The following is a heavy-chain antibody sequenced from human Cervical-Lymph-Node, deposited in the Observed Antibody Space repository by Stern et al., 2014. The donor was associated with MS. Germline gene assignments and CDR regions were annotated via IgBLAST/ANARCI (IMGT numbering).Heavy chain of an antibody. CDR1: GFTFGNYA. CDR2: MSGSGVST. CDR3: AKGLSQHGIDV. Sequence: EVQLLESGGGLVQPGGSLRLSCAASGFTFGNYAMTWVRQAPGKGFEWVSTMSGSGVSTYYADSVKGRFSISRDNAKSTLYLQMNSLRAEDTAVYYCAKGLSQHGIDVWGLGTTVSVS. V-gene: IGHV3-23*01. D-gene: IGHD4/OR15-4a*01. J-gene: IGHJ6*02.